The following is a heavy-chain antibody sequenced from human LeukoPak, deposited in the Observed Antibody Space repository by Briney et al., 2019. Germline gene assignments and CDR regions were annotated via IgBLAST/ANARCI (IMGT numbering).Heavy chain of an antibody. Sequence: PGGSLRLSCAASGFTFSSYAMSWVRQAPGKGLEWVSAISGSGGSTYYADSVKGRFTISRDNSKNTLYLQMNSLRAEDTAVYYCAKGGYYDSSGYNFDYWGQGTLVTVSS. CDR3: AKGGYYDSSGYNFDY. CDR1: GFTFSSYA. J-gene: IGHJ4*02. D-gene: IGHD3-22*01. V-gene: IGHV3-23*01. CDR2: ISGSGGST.